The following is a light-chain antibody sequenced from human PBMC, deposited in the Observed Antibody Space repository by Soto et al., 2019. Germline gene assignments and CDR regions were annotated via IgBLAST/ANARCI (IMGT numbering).Light chain of an antibody. CDR3: TSYTSSTTWV. Sequence: QSVLTQPASVSGSPGPSITISCTGTSSDVGGYNYVSWYQQHPGKAPKLMIYGVSNRPSGVSNRFSGSKSDNTASLTISALQAEDEADYYCTSYTSSTTWVFGGGTKVTVL. V-gene: IGLV2-14*01. CDR1: SSDVGGYNY. CDR2: GVS. J-gene: IGLJ3*02.